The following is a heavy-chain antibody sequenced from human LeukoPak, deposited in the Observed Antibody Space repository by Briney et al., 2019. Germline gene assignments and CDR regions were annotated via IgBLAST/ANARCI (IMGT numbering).Heavy chain of an antibody. CDR1: GFTFSSYW. J-gene: IGHJ4*02. CDR3: AKDRAGEIFAEHFDY. D-gene: IGHD3-3*01. CDR2: INSDGSNT. Sequence: GGSLRLSCAASGFTFSSYWMHWVRQAPGKGLVWLSRINSDGSNTNYADSVKGRFTISRDNSKNTLYLQMNSLRAEDTAVYYCAKDRAGEIFAEHFDYWGQGTLVTVSS. V-gene: IGHV3-74*01.